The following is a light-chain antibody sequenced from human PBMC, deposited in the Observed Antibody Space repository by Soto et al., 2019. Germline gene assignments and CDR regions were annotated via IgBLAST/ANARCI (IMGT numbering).Light chain of an antibody. V-gene: IGKV3-15*01. CDR2: GAS. CDR3: QQYNDWPPFT. CDR1: QTVSSN. Sequence: EIVMTQSPATLSVSPGERATLSCRASQTVSSNLAWYQQKPGQAPRLLIHGASTRAAGIPARFSGSGSGTEFTLTISSLQSEDFALYYCQQYNDWPPFTVGPGTRVDIK. J-gene: IGKJ3*01.